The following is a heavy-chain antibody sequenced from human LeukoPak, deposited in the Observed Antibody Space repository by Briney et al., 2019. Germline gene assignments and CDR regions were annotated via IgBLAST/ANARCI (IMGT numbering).Heavy chain of an antibody. V-gene: IGHV1-2*06. J-gene: IGHJ4*02. D-gene: IGHD3-22*01. Sequence: GSVKVSCKASGYTFTGYYMHWVRQPPGQGLEWMGRINPNSGSTNYAQKLQGRLTMTRDTSISTAYMEPSRLRSDDTAVYYCARIFVLDSSGYVDYWGQETLVTVPS. CDR2: INPNSGST. CDR1: GYTFTGYY. CDR3: ARIFVLDSSGYVDY.